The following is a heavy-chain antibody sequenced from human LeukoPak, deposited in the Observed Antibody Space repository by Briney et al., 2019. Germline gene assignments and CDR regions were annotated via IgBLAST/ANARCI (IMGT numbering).Heavy chain of an antibody. CDR1: GGSISSYY. V-gene: IGHV4-59*01. J-gene: IGHJ4*02. Sequence: PSETLSLTCTVSGGSISSYYWSWIRQPPGKGLEWIGYIYYSGGTNYNPSLKSRVTISVDTSKNQFSLKLSSVTAADTAVYYCARVGYYDSSGSDYWGQGTLVTVSS. CDR3: ARVGYYDSSGSDY. CDR2: IYYSGGT. D-gene: IGHD3-22*01.